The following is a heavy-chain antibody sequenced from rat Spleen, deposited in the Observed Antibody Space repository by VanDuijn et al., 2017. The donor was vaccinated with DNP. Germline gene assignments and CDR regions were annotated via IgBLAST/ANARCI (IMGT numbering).Heavy chain of an antibody. CDR3: ATGTLAY. V-gene: IGHV5-22*01. CDR2: MGYEGDSA. CDR1: GFTFSSYY. J-gene: IGHJ3*01. Sequence: EVQLVESGGGLVQPGRSLELSCVASGFTFSSYYMTWIRQVPGTGLEWVAYMGYEGDSAYHGDSVKVRFTISRDNAKSTLYLQMNSLRSEDTATYYCATGTLAYWGQGTLVTVSS.